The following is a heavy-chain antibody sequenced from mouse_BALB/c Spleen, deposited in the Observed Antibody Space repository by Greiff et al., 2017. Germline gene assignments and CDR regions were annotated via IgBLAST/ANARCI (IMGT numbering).Heavy chain of an antibody. J-gene: IGHJ4*01. Sequence: QVQLQQSGPGLVAPSQSLSITCTVSGFSLTGYGVNWVRQPPGKGLEWLGMIWGDGSTDYNSALKSRLSISKDNSKSQVFLKMNSLQTDDTARYYCARESLYGSYAMDYWGQGTSVTVSS. CDR1: GFSLTGYG. D-gene: IGHD2-1*01. CDR3: ARESLYGSYAMDY. CDR2: IWGDGST. V-gene: IGHV2-6-7*01.